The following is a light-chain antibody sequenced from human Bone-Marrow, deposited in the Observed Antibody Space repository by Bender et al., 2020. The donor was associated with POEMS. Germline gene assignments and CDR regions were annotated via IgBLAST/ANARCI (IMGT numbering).Light chain of an antibody. CDR2: DVK. V-gene: IGLV2-14*02. J-gene: IGLJ1*01. CDR1: NSDVGSYNL. CDR3: SSYTTNSATYV. Sequence: QSALTQPASVSGSPGQSITISCTGTNSDVGSYNLVSWYQHHPDKAPKLIIFDVKTRPSGVSNRFSGSKSGITASLTISGLQAEDEADYYCSSYTTNSATYVFGTGTKVTVL.